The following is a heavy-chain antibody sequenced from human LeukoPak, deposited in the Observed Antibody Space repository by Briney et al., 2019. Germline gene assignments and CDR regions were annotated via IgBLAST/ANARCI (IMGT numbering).Heavy chain of an antibody. V-gene: IGHV3-7*01. D-gene: IGHD5-12*01. Sequence: GGSLRLSCAASGFTFSSYWTSWVRQAPGKGLEWVANIKQDGSEKYYVDSVKGRFTISRDNAKNSLYLQMNSLRAEDTAVYYCARDLSGYSGYDDYWGQGTLVTVSS. CDR1: GFTFSSYW. CDR3: ARDLSGYSGYDDY. CDR2: IKQDGSEK. J-gene: IGHJ4*02.